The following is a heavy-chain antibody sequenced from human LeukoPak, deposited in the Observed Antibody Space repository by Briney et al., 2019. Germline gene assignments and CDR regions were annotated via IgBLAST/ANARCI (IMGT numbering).Heavy chain of an antibody. J-gene: IGHJ4*02. CDR2: INHSGST. V-gene: IGHV4-39*01. D-gene: IGHD3-22*01. CDR3: ARHYYDSSGYYPLYFDY. Sequence: SETLSLTCTVSGGSISSSSYYWGWIRQPPGKGLEWTGEINHSGSTNYNPSLKSRVTISVDTSKKQFSLKLSSVTAADTAVYYCARHYYDSSGYYPLYFDYWGQGTLVTVSS. CDR1: GGSISSSSYY.